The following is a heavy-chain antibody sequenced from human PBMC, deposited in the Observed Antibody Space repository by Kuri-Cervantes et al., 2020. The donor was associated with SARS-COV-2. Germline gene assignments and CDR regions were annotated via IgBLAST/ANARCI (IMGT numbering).Heavy chain of an antibody. V-gene: IGHV3-23*03. CDR2: IYSGGSST. D-gene: IGHD2/OR15-2a*01. CDR1: GFTFSSYA. Sequence: GGSLRLSCAASGFTFSSYAMSWVRQAPGKGLEWVSVIYSGGSSTYYADSVKGRFTISRDNSKNTLYLQMNSLRAEDTAVYYCAKDPSTPYWGRGTLVTVSS. CDR3: AKDPSTPY. J-gene: IGHJ4*02.